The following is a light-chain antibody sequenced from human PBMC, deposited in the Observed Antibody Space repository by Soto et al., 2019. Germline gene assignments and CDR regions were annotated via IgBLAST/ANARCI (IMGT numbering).Light chain of an antibody. CDR1: QSISTN. CDR2: GAS. J-gene: IGKJ4*01. CDR3: QQYGSTLT. Sequence: ETVMTQSPATLSVSPGESVTLSCRASQSISTNLAWYQQRPGQAPRLLIYGASRRATDIPARFSGSGSRIEFTLTISSLQSEDFAVYYCQQYGSTLTFGGGTKVEIK. V-gene: IGKV3-15*01.